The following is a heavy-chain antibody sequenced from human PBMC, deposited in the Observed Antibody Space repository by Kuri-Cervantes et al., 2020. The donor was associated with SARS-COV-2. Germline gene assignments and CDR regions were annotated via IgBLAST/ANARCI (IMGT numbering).Heavy chain of an antibody. V-gene: IGHV1-46*01. Sequence: ASVKVSCKASGGTFSSYAISWVRQAPGQGLEWMGIIHPIDGSTNYAQKFQGRVTMTRDTSKRTVNMELRSLRSEDTAVYYCARGDYGSGVYGEYGMDVWGQGTTVTVSS. CDR1: GGTFSSYA. CDR2: IHPIDGST. D-gene: IGHD3-10*01. J-gene: IGHJ6*02. CDR3: ARGDYGSGVYGEYGMDV.